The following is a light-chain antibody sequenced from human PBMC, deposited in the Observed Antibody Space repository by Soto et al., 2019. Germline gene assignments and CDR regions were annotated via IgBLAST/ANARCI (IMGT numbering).Light chain of an antibody. CDR2: VAS. J-gene: IGKJ5*01. V-gene: IGKV1-39*01. CDR1: QSISRY. Sequence: DIQMTQSASSLSASVGDRVTITCRASQSISRYLNWYQQKPGKAPNLLIYVASSLQSEVPSRFSGSGSGTDFTLTITSLQPEDFATYYCQQSYGTPITFGQRTRLAI. CDR3: QQSYGTPIT.